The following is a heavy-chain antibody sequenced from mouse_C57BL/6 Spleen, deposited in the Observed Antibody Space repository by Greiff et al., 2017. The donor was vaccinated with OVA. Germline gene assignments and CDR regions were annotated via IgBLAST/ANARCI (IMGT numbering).Heavy chain of an antibody. D-gene: IGHD2-4*01. CDR2: INPNNGGT. J-gene: IGHJ3*01. V-gene: IGHV1-26*01. Sequence: VQLQQSGPELVKPGASVKISCKASGYTFTDYHMNWVKQSHGKSLEWIGDINPNNGGTSYNQKFKGKATLTVDKSSSTAYMELRSLTSEDSAVYYCARRMGYDYDGGGFAYWGQGTLVTVSA. CDR3: ARRMGYDYDGGGFAY. CDR1: GYTFTDYH.